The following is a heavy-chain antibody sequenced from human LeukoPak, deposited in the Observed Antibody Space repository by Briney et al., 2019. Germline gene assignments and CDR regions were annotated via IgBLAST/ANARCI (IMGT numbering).Heavy chain of an antibody. J-gene: IGHJ4*02. D-gene: IGHD6-13*01. Sequence: PGGSLRLSCAASRFTFSNYGMHWVRQAPGKGLEWVAFIRFDGSNKNYADSVKGRFTIPRDNSKNTLYLQMNSLRAEDTAVYYCAKKGSSSWYHFDYWGQGTLVTVSS. CDR2: IRFDGSNK. CDR3: AKKGSSSWYHFDY. V-gene: IGHV3-30*02. CDR1: RFTFSNYG.